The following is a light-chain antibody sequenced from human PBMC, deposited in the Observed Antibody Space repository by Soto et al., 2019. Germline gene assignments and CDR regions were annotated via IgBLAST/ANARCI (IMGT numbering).Light chain of an antibody. J-gene: IGKJ5*01. V-gene: IGKV1-8*01. Sequence: IRMTQSPSSLSASTGDRVTITCRASQGINSYLAWYQQKPGKAPKLLIFGASTLQSGVPSRFSGSGSGTDFTLTIGSLQPEDFATYYCQQSYSTPPTFGQGTRLEIK. CDR2: GAS. CDR1: QGINSY. CDR3: QQSYSTPPT.